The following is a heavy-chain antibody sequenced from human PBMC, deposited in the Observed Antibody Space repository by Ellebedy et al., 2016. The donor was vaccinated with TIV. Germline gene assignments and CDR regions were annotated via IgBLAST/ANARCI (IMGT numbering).Heavy chain of an antibody. CDR1: GLTFSSYA. V-gene: IGHV3-23*01. CDR2: ISGSGGSGGRT. J-gene: IGHJ4*02. Sequence: GESLKISCAASGLTFSSYAMSWVRQAPGKGLEWVSAISGSGGSGGRTYYADSVKGRFTISRDNSKNTLYLQMNSLRAEDTAVYYCANNVDTVTLSYWGQGTLVTVSS. CDR3: ANNVDTVTLSY. D-gene: IGHD5-18*01.